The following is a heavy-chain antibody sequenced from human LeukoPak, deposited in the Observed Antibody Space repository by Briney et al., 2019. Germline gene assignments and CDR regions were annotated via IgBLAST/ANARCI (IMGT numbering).Heavy chain of an antibody. J-gene: IGHJ5*02. Sequence: GGSLRLSCAASGFTFSSYGMSWVRQAPGKGLEWVSGINWNGGSTGYADSVKGRFTISRDNAKNSLYLQMNSLRAEDTALYYCARERLGYCSGGSCPNWFDPWGQGTLVTVSS. D-gene: IGHD2-15*01. V-gene: IGHV3-20*04. CDR2: INWNGGST. CDR3: ARERLGYCSGGSCPNWFDP. CDR1: GFTFSSYG.